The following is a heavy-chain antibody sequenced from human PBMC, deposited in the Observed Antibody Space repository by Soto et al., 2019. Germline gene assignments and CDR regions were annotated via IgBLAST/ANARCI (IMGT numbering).Heavy chain of an antibody. D-gene: IGHD3-10*01. CDR2: INHSGSN. CDR1: GGSFSGSY. J-gene: IGHJ4*02. CDR3: ATSMVRGVRKPGQDF. V-gene: IGHV4-34*01. Sequence: QVQLQQWGAGLLKPSETLSLTCAVYGGSFSGSYWSWIRQHPGKGLEWIGEINHSGSNNYNPSLKSRLTTSGDTSKNQSALKLSSVTAADTAVYYGATSMVRGVRKPGQDFCGQGTLVTASS.